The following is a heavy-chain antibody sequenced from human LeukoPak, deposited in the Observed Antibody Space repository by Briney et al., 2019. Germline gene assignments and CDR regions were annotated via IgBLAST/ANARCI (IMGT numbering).Heavy chain of an antibody. CDR1: GDSVTTYY. Sequence: PSETLSLTCTVSGDSVTTYYWSWIRQPPGKGLEWIGRIYYSGSTFYNPSLKSRVTISVDTSKNQLSLRLSSVTAADTAVYYCARHGSTGYFDYWGQGTLVTVSS. CDR2: IYYSGST. CDR3: ARHGSTGYFDY. V-gene: IGHV4-59*05. D-gene: IGHD1-14*01. J-gene: IGHJ4*02.